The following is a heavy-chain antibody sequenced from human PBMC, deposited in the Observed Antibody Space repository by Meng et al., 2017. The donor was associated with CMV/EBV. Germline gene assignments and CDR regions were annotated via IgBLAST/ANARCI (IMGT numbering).Heavy chain of an antibody. V-gene: IGHV3-23*01. Sequence: ASGVSFSNSVMSWVRQAPGRGLEWVSLISDSGRTTYYADSVKGRFIISRDNSKNTLHLQMSSLRADDTAVYYCAKADDIPADSFDPWGQGTLVTVSS. CDR2: ISDSGRTT. CDR3: AKADDIPADSFDP. D-gene: IGHD3-9*01. CDR1: GVSFSNSV. J-gene: IGHJ5*02.